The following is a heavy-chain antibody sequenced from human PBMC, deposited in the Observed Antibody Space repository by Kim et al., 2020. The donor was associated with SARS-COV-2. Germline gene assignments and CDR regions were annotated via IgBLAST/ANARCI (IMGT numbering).Heavy chain of an antibody. CDR3: ASWYWDNGGYYLDY. Sequence: SETLSLTCTVSGGSISSGSYYWSWIRQPAGKGLEWIGRIYTSGSTNYNPSLKSRVTISVDTSKNQFSLKLSSVTAADTAVYYCASWYWDNGGYYLDYWGQGTLVTVSS. D-gene: IGHD2-8*02. CDR2: IYTSGST. V-gene: IGHV4-61*02. CDR1: GGSISSGSYY. J-gene: IGHJ4*01.